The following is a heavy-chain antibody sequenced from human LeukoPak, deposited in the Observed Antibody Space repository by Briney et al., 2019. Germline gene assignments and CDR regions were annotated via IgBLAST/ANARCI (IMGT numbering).Heavy chain of an antibody. V-gene: IGHV3-21*01. D-gene: IGHD1-26*01. J-gene: IGHJ6*03. CDR3: ARDPYSGSYGDYYYYYMDV. Sequence: PGGSLRLSCAASGFTFSTYNMNWVRQAPGKGLEWVSSITSTSSCIYYADSVKGRFTISRDNAKNSLYLLMHSLRAEDTAVYYCARDPYSGSYGDYYYYYMDVWGKGTTVTIFS. CDR1: GFTFSTYN. CDR2: ITSTSSCI.